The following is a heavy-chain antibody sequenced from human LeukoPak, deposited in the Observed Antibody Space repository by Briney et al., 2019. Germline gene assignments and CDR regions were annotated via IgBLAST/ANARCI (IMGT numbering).Heavy chain of an antibody. CDR2: IKQDGSEK. V-gene: IGHV3-7*01. CDR3: AREGRTSFDC. D-gene: IGHD1-1*01. CDR1: GFTFSSYS. J-gene: IGHJ4*02. Sequence: PGGSLRLSCAASGFTFSSYSMNWVRQAPGKGLEWVANIKQDGSEKYYVDSVKGRVTISRDNAKNSLYLQMNSLRAEDTAVYYCAREGRTSFDCWGQGTLATVSS.